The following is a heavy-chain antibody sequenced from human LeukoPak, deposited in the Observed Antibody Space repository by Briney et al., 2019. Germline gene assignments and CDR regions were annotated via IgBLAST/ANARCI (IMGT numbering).Heavy chain of an antibody. CDR3: ARHSKAEQWLVRSNPDY. V-gene: IGHV4-39*01. D-gene: IGHD6-19*01. J-gene: IGHJ4*02. Sequence: SETLSLTCTVSGGSISSSSHYWGWIRQPPGKGLEWIGSIYYSGSTYYNPSLKSRVTISVDTSKNQFSLKLSSVTAADTAVYYCARHSKAEQWLVRSNPDYWGQGTLVTVSS. CDR2: IYYSGST. CDR1: GGSISSSSHY.